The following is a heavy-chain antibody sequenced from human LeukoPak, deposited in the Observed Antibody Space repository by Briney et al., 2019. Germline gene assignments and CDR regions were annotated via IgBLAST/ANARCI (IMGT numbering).Heavy chain of an antibody. Sequence: GGSLRLSCAASGFTFNDYWMSWVRQAPGRGLEWVANINQDGSEIYYVDSMKGRFTSSRDNAKNSVYLQMNSLRAEDTAVYYCARDKTIFGVVSGWFDPWGQGTLVTVSS. V-gene: IGHV3-7*01. CDR1: GFTFNDYW. J-gene: IGHJ5*02. D-gene: IGHD3-3*01. CDR3: ARDKTIFGVVSGWFDP. CDR2: INQDGSEI.